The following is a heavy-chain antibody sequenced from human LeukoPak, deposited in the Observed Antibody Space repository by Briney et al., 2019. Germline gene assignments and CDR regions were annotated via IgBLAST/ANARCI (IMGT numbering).Heavy chain of an antibody. Sequence: SVKVSCKASGGTFSSYAISWVRQAPGQGLEWMGGIIPIFGTANYAQKFQGRVTITADESTSTAYMELSSLRSEDTAMYYCARVGGSSWYPYFDYWGQGTLVTVSS. D-gene: IGHD6-13*01. CDR2: IIPIFGTA. CDR1: GGTFSSYA. CDR3: ARVGGSSWYPYFDY. J-gene: IGHJ4*02. V-gene: IGHV1-69*13.